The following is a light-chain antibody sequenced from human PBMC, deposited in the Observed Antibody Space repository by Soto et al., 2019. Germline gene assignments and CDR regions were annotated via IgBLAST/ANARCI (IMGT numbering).Light chain of an antibody. CDR1: SSDVGGYNF. Sequence: QSALTQPRSVSGSPGQSVTISCTGSSSDVGGYNFVSWYLQYPGKAPKLLIYDVDKRPSGVPHRFSGSRSGNTASLTISGLQAEDEADYFCCSYAGSPRVFGTGTKVTVL. CDR3: CSYAGSPRV. CDR2: DVD. J-gene: IGLJ1*01. V-gene: IGLV2-11*01.